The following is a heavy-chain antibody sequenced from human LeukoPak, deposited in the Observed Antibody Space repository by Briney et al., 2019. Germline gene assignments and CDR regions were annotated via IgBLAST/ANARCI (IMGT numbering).Heavy chain of an antibody. J-gene: IGHJ3*02. CDR3: AIWRRGLVNAFDI. CDR2: IYYSGST. CDR1: GGSINSGDYY. V-gene: IGHV4-30-4*08. Sequence: SQTLSLTCTVSGGSINSGDYYWSWIRQPPGKGLEWIGYIYYSGSTYYNPSLKSRVTISVDTSKNQFSLKLSSVTAADTAVYYCAIWRRGLVNAFDIWGQGTMVTVSS. D-gene: IGHD3-10*01.